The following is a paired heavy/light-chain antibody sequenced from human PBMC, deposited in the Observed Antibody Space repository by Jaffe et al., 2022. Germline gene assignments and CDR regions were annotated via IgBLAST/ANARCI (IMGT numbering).Light chain of an antibody. Sequence: DIQMTQSPSTLSASVGDRVTITCRASQSISSWLAWYQQKPGKAPKLLIYKASSLESGVPSRFSGSGSGTEFTLTISSLQPDDFATYYCQQYNSYPTFGQGTRLEIK. V-gene: IGKV1-5*03. J-gene: IGKJ5*01. CDR3: QQYNSYPT. CDR2: KAS. CDR1: QSISSW.
Heavy chain of an antibody. CDR1: GGTFSSYA. CDR2: IIPIFGTA. Sequence: QVQLVQSGAEVKKPGSSVKVSCKASGGTFSSYAISWVRQAPGQGLEWMGGIIPIFGTANYAQKFQGRVTITADESTSTAYMELSSLRSEDTAVYYCARGVYLSKYSGYDYYYYMDVWGKGTTVTVSS. D-gene: IGHD5-12*01. J-gene: IGHJ6*03. CDR3: ARGVYLSKYSGYDYYYYMDV. V-gene: IGHV1-69*01.